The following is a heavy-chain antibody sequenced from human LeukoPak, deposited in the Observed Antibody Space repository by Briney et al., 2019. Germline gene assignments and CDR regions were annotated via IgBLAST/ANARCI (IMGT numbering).Heavy chain of an antibody. CDR3: ARPCGGDCYAAEYFQH. CDR1: GYTFTGYY. CDR2: INPNSGGT. D-gene: IGHD2-21*02. J-gene: IGHJ1*01. V-gene: IGHV1-2*02. Sequence: GASVKVSCKASGYTFTGYYMHWVRQAPGQGLEWMGWINPNSGGTNYAQKFQGRVTMTRDTSISTAYMELSSLRSEDTAVYYCARPCGGDCYAAEYFQHWGQGTLVTVSS.